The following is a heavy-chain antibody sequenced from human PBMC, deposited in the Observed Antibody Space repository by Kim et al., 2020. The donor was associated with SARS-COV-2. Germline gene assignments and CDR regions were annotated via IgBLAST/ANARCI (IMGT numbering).Heavy chain of an antibody. CDR1: GFTFSSYS. CDR2: ISSSSSYI. CDR3: ARDHYDFFYYGMDV. V-gene: IGHV3-21*01. D-gene: IGHD3-3*01. Sequence: GGSLRLSCAASGFTFSSYSMNWVRQAPGKGLEWVSSISSSSSYIYYADSVKGRFTISRDNAKNSLYLQMNSLRAEDTAVYYCARDHYDFFYYGMDVWGQGTTVTVSS. J-gene: IGHJ6*02.